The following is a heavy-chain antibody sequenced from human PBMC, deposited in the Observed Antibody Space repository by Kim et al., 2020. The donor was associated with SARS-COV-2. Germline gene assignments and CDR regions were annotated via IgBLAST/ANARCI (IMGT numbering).Heavy chain of an antibody. J-gene: IGHJ4*02. CDR3: AKLKAAIYFDY. V-gene: IGHV3-23*01. D-gene: IGHD2-2*02. Sequence: TYYADYVTGRFTISRDASKTTLYLQMNSMRAEDTAVYYCAKLKAAIYFDYWGQGTLVTVSS. CDR2: T.